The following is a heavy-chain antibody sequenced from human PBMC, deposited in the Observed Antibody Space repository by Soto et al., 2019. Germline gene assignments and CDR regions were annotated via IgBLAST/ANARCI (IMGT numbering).Heavy chain of an antibody. CDR3: ATTRKPNDFWSAPSRYYYYGMDV. Sequence: ASVKVSCKVSGYTLTELSMHWVRQAPGKGLEWMGGFDPEDGETIYAQKFQGRVTMTEDTSTDTAYMELSSLRSEDTAVYYCATTRKPNDFWSAPSRYYYYGMDVWGQGTTVTVSS. CDR2: FDPEDGET. CDR1: GYTLTELS. V-gene: IGHV1-24*01. D-gene: IGHD3-3*01. J-gene: IGHJ6*02.